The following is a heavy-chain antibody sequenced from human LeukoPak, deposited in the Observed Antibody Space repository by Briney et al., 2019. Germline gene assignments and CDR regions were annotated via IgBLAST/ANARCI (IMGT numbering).Heavy chain of an antibody. D-gene: IGHD3-16*01. V-gene: IGHV3-23*01. CDR2: ISDSGGVI. J-gene: IGHJ4*02. CDR3: ARDQYGLGYGSLFDY. Sequence: GGSLRLSCAASGFTFRNYAMNWVRQAPGKGLEWVSGISDSGGVIDYADSVKGRFTISRDNAKKSLYLEMNSLRAEDTAVYYCARDQYGLGYGSLFDYWGQGTLVTVSS. CDR1: GFTFRNYA.